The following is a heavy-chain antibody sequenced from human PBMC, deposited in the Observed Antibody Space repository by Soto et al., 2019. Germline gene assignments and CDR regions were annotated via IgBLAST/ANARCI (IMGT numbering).Heavy chain of an antibody. V-gene: IGHV3-64*01. CDR1: GFTFSSYA. CDR3: ARRIPFGYGMDV. J-gene: IGHJ6*02. Sequence: EVQLVESGGGLVQPGGSLRLSCAASGFTFSSYAMHWVRQAPGKGLEYVSAITSSGFNTDYASSVKGRFTISRDNSKNTLYLQMGSLRAEDMAVYYCARRIPFGYGMDVWGQGTTVTVYS. CDR2: ITSSGFNT. D-gene: IGHD2-21*01.